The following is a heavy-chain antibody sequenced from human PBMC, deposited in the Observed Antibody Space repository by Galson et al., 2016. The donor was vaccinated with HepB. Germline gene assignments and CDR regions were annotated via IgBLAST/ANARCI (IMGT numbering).Heavy chain of an antibody. D-gene: IGHD3-22*01. V-gene: IGHV2-5*01. CDR2: IYWNDDEK. Sequence: PALVKPTQTLTLTCTFSGISRSARGEGVSWIRQPPGKALEWLAVIYWNDDEKQYSPSLKTRLTITKDTTRDQVVLTMTDMDPVDTATSYCALGRGNYHDSSGCYSGFAFWGQGIRVTVSA. J-gene: IGHJ4*02. CDR1: GISRSARGEG. CDR3: ALGRGNYHDSSGCYSGFAF.